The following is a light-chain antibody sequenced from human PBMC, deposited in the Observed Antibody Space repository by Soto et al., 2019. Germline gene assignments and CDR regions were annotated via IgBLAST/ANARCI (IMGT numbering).Light chain of an antibody. J-gene: IGKJ4*01. V-gene: IGKV3-11*01. CDR3: QQRSKWPPS. CDR1: QSVSSY. Sequence: EIVLTQSPATLSLSPGERATLSCRASQSVSSYLAWYQQKPGQAPRLLIYDASNRATGVPARLSGSGSGTDFTLTISSLEPEDFAVYYCQQRSKWPPSFGGGTKVEIK. CDR2: DAS.